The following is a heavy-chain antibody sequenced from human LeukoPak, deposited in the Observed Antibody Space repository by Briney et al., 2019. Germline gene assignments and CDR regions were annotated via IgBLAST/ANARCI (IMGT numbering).Heavy chain of an antibody. Sequence: ASVKLSCKVSGYTFTDYYMHWVPQAPGKGLEWMGLVDPEDGETIYAEKFQGRVTITADTSTDTAYMELSSLRSEDTAVYYCATVDYGGQRGWDYWGQGTLVTVSS. V-gene: IGHV1-69-2*01. J-gene: IGHJ4*02. CDR2: VDPEDGET. D-gene: IGHD4-23*01. CDR3: ATVDYGGQRGWDY. CDR1: GYTFTDYY.